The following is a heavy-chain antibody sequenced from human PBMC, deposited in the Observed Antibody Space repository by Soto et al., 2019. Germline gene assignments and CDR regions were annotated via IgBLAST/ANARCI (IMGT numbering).Heavy chain of an antibody. J-gene: IGHJ4*02. CDR2: IWYDGSNK. D-gene: IGHD3-10*01. CDR1: GFTFSNYG. V-gene: IGHV3-33*01. Sequence: VQLVESGGGLVQPGGSLRLSCAASGFTFSNYGMHWVRQAPGKGLEWVAVIWYDGSNKYYVDSVKGRFTISRDNSKNTLYLQMNSLRAEDTAVYSCARDGHGSGSYYTYWGQGTLVTVSS. CDR3: ARDGHGSGSYYTY.